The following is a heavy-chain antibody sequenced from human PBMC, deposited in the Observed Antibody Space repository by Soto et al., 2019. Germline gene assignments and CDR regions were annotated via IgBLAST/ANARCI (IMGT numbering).Heavy chain of an antibody. Sequence: SETLSLTCTVSGGSISSYYWSWIRQPPGKGKEWIGYIYYNGNTNYNPSLKSRITISVYTSTNQFSLKLSSMTAAATDVFYCAGLYPYESSGYHLNYRGQRALVIVSS. J-gene: IGHJ4*02. V-gene: IGHV4-59*08. CDR1: GGSISSYY. CDR3: AGLYPYESSGYHLNY. D-gene: IGHD3-22*01. CDR2: IYYNGNT.